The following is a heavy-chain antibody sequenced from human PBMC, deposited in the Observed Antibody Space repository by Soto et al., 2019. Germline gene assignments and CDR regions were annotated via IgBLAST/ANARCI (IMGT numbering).Heavy chain of an antibody. D-gene: IGHD4-4*01. CDR3: ARPGNSLDY. J-gene: IGHJ4*02. CDR1: GFSFRDYY. V-gene: IGHV3-11*01. Sequence: QVQLVESGGGLVKPGGSLRLSCAASGFSFRDYYMSWIRQAPGKGLEWVSYISSGDNTIYYADSVKGRFTISRDDDKQSLYLQMNSLRAEDTAVYYCARPGNSLDYWGQGTLVTVSS. CDR2: ISSGDNTI.